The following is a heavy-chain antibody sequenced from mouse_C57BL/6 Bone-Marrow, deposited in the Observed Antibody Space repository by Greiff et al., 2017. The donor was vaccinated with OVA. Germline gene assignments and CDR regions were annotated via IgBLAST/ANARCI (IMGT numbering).Heavy chain of an antibody. D-gene: IGHD1-1*01. CDR3: ARDDYYGSSY. Sequence: QVQLQQSGAELARPGASVKLSCKASGYTFTSYGISWVKQRTGQGLEWIGEIYPRSGNTYYNEQFKGKATLTADKSSSTAYMELRSLTSEDSAVYFGARDDYYGSSYGGQGTTLTVSS. CDR1: GYTFTSYG. J-gene: IGHJ2*01. V-gene: IGHV1-81*01. CDR2: IYPRSGNT.